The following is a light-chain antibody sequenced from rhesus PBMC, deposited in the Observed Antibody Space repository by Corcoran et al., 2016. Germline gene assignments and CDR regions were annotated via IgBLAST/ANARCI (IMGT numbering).Light chain of an antibody. Sequence: DIVMTQTPLSLPVTPGEPASISCRSSQSLLDSEDGNTYLDWYLQKPGQFPQLLIYEVSNRASGVPDRFSGSGSDTDFTLKISRVEAEDVGVYCCMRALEFPYSFSLGAKVEIK. V-gene: IGKV2-104*02. CDR1: QSLLDSEDGNTY. CDR3: MRALEFPYS. J-gene: IGKJ2*01. CDR2: EVS.